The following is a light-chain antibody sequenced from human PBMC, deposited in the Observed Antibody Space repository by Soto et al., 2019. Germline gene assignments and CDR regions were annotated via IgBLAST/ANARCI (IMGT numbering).Light chain of an antibody. Sequence: DIQMTQSPSTLSASVGDRVTITCRASQCVSSWLAWYQQNPGKAPKLLIYKASSLERGVPSRFRGSGTGTEFTLTISSLQPDNFANYYCQQYKSYWTFGQGTKVEIK. V-gene: IGKV1-5*03. J-gene: IGKJ1*01. CDR2: KAS. CDR3: QQYKSYWT. CDR1: QCVSSW.